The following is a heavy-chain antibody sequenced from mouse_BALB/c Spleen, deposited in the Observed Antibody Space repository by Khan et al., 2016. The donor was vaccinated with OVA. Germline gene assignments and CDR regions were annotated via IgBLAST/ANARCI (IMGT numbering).Heavy chain of an antibody. J-gene: IGHJ2*01. CDR3: ARKGLRWDFDY. CDR2: INPSTAYT. CDR1: GYTFINYC. V-gene: IGHV1-7*01. Sequence: VQLQQSGAELAKPGASVKMSCKAFGYTFINYCILWVKQRPGQGLEWIGYINPSTAYTEYNQNFKDKATLTADKSSSTAYMQLSSLTSEDSAVYYCARKGLRWDFDYWGQGTTLTVSS. D-gene: IGHD1-1*01.